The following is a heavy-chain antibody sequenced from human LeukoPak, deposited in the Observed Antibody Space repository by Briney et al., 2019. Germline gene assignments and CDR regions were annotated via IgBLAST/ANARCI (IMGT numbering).Heavy chain of an antibody. CDR1: GFTFSSYA. Sequence: GGSLRLSCAASGFTFSSYAMSWVRQAPGKGLEWVSAISGSGGSTYYADSVKGRFTISRDNSKNTLYLQMNSLRAEDTAVYYCAKDAYNYDYVWGSYRVSYYFDYWGQGTLVTVSS. CDR3: AKDAYNYDYVWGSYRVSYYFDY. CDR2: ISGSGGST. J-gene: IGHJ4*02. V-gene: IGHV3-23*01. D-gene: IGHD3-16*02.